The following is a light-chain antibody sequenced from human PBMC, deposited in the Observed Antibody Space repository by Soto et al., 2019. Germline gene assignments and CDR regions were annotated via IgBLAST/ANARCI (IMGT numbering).Light chain of an antibody. CDR1: NSDVGGYNS. J-gene: IGLJ1*01. CDR2: EVS. Sequence: QSALTQPASVSGSPGQSITISCTGTNSDVGGYNSVSWYQQHPGKAPKLMIYEVSNRPSGVSNRFSGSKSGNTASLTISRLHAEDEADYYCTSYTSISTLVFGTGTKLTVL. V-gene: IGLV2-14*01. CDR3: TSYTSISTLV.